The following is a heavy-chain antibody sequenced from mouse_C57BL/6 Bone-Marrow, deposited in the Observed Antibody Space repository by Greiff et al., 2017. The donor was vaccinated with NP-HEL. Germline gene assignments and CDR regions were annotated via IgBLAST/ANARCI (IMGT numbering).Heavy chain of an antibody. CDR1: GYTFTSYT. D-gene: IGHD1-1*01. CDR3: ARGGFLITTHY. Sequence: QVQLQQSGAELARPGASVKMSCKASGYTFTSYTMHWVKQRPGQGLEWIGYINPSSGYTKYNQKFKDKATLTADKSSSTAYMQLSSLTSEDSAVYDCARGGFLITTHYGGQGTTLTVSS. J-gene: IGHJ2*01. CDR2: INPSSGYT. V-gene: IGHV1-4*01.